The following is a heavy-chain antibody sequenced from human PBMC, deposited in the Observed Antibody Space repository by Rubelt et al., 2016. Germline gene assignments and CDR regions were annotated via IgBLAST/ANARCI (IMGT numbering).Heavy chain of an antibody. D-gene: IGHD3-9*01. CDR3: ARGDIPEAYYFDY. Sequence: YYADSVKGRFTISRDNAKNSLYLQMNSLRAEDTAVYYCARGDIPEAYYFDYWGQGTLVTVSS. J-gene: IGHJ4*02. V-gene: IGHV3-11*01.